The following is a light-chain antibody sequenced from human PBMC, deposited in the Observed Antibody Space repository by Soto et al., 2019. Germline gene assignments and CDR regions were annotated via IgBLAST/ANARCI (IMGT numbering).Light chain of an antibody. V-gene: IGLV1-51*02. CDR3: GTWDSSLSAGK. CDR2: ENN. J-gene: IGLJ3*02. CDR1: SSNIGNNY. Sequence: QSVLTQPPSVSAAPGQKVTISCSGSSSNIGNNYVSWYQQLPGTAPKLLIYENNKRPSGIPDRFSGSKSGTSATLGITGLQTGDEADDYCGTWDSSLSAGKFGGGTKLTVL.